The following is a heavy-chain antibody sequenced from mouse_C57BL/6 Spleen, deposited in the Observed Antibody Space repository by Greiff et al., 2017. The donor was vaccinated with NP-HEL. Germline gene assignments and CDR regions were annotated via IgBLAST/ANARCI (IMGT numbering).Heavy chain of an antibody. V-gene: IGHV1-22*01. CDR1: GYTFTDYN. CDR2: INPNNGGT. Sequence: VQLKESGPELVKPGASVKMSCKASGYTFTDYNMHWVKQSHGKSLEWIGYINPNNGGTSYNQKFKGKATLTVNKSSSTAYMELRSLTSEDSAVYYCARGGYYDYDEAYWGQGTLVTVSA. J-gene: IGHJ3*01. D-gene: IGHD2-4*01. CDR3: ARGGYYDYDEAY.